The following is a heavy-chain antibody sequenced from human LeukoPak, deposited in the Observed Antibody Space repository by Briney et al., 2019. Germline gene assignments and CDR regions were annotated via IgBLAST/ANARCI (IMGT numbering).Heavy chain of an antibody. V-gene: IGHV4-4*07. CDR3: AREGGIAASNYYYYGMDV. CDR2: IYTSGST. CDR1: GGSISSYY. J-gene: IGHJ6*02. Sequence: KPSETLSLTCTVSGGSISSYYWSWIRQPAGKGLEWIGRIYTSGSTNYNPSLKSRVIMSVDTSKNQFSLKLSSVTAADTAVYYCAREGGIAASNYYYYGMDVWGQGTTVTVSS. D-gene: IGHD6-13*01.